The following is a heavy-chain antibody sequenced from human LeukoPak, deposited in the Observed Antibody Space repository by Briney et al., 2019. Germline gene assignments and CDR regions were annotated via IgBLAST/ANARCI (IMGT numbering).Heavy chain of an antibody. V-gene: IGHV3-23*01. CDR1: GFTFSTYA. CDR3: AKGLYDYALDV. Sequence: AGGSLRLSCAASGFTFSTYAMSWVRQAPGKGLEWVSSISGGGGSTYYSDSVKGRFTISRDNFKNTLYLQMNSLRAEDTAIYYCAKGLYDYALDVWGQGTAVTVSS. J-gene: IGHJ6*02. CDR2: ISGGGGST.